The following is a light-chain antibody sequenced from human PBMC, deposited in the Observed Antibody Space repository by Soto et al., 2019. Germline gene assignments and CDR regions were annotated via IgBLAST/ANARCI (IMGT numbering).Light chain of an antibody. J-gene: IGLJ1*01. Sequence: QSVLTQPASVSGSPGQSITISCTGSSTDIGAYNYVSWFQQHPGEAPKLIISEVSNRPSGVSNRFSGSKSGPAASLTICGHQAEDEADYFCFSFTTDWTHVFGTGTKVTVL. CDR2: EVS. CDR1: STDIGAYNY. CDR3: FSFTTDWTHV. V-gene: IGLV2-14*01.